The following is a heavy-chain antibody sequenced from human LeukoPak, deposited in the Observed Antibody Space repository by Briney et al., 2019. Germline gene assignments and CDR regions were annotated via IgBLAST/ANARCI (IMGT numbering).Heavy chain of an antibody. CDR2: INAGNGNT. CDR3: ARTPNYYDTSGRRWAFDI. D-gene: IGHD3-22*01. Sequence: ASVKVSCKASGYTFTSYAMHWVRQAPGQRLEWMGWINAGNGNTKYSQKFQGRVTITRDTSASTAYMELSSLRSEDTAVYYCARTPNYYDTSGRRWAFDIWGQGTMITVSS. J-gene: IGHJ3*02. CDR1: GYTFTSYA. V-gene: IGHV1-3*01.